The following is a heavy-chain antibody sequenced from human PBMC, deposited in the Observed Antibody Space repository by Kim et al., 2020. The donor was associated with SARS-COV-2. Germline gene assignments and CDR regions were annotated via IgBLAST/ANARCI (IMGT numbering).Heavy chain of an antibody. D-gene: IGHD3-10*01. Sequence: SETLSLTCAVYGGSFSGYYWSWIRQPPGKGLEWIGEINHSGSTNYNPSLKSRVTISVDTSKNQFSLKLSSVTAADTAVYYCAREGEYYGSGSYPLVYWGQGTLVTVSS. CDR1: GGSFSGYY. V-gene: IGHV4-34*01. J-gene: IGHJ4*02. CDR3: AREGEYYGSGSYPLVY. CDR2: INHSGST.